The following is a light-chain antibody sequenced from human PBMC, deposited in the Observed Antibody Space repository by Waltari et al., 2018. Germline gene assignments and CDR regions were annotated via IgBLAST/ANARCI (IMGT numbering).Light chain of an antibody. CDR3: CSYAGSSTFSYV. CDR1: SSDVGSYNL. V-gene: IGLV2-23*03. Sequence: QSALTQPASVSGSPGQSTTIPCTGTSSDVGSYNLVSWYQQHPGKAPKLMIYEGSKRPSGVSTRFSGSKSGNTASLTISGLQAEDEADYYCCSYAGSSTFSYVFGTGTKVTVL. CDR2: EGS. J-gene: IGLJ1*01.